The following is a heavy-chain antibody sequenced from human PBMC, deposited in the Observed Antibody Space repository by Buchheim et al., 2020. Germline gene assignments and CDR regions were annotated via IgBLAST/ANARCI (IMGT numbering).Heavy chain of an antibody. V-gene: IGHV4-61*02. D-gene: IGHD6-19*01. J-gene: IGHJ6*02. CDR1: GGSISSGSYY. CDR3: ARVGSVAGTSSRYYYYGMDV. CDR2: MYTSGST. Sequence: QVQLQESGPGLVKPSQTLSLTCTVSGGSISSGSYYWSWIRQPAGKGLEWIGRMYTSGSTNYNPSLKSRVTISVDTSKNQFSLKLSSVTAADTAVYYCARVGSVAGTSSRYYYYGMDVWGQGTT.